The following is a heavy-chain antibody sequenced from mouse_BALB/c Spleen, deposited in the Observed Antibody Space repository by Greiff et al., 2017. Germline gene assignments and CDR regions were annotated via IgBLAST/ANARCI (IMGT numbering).Heavy chain of an antibody. D-gene: IGHD2-4*01. V-gene: IGHV3-8*02. J-gene: IGHJ2*01. CDR3: ARYTTMITTRYFDY. CDR2: ISYSGST. Sequence: EVKLQQSGPSLVKPSQTLSLTCSVTGDSITSGYWNWIRKFPGNKLEYMGYISYSGSTYYNPSLKSRISITRDTSKNQYYLQLNSVTTEDTATYYCARYTTMITTRYFDYWGQGTTLTVSS. CDR1: GDSITSGY.